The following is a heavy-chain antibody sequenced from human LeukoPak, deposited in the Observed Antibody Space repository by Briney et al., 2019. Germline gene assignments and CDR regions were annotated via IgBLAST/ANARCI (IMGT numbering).Heavy chain of an antibody. CDR1: GDSVRSGDFY. V-gene: IGHV4-61*08. CDR3: ARQLAQSGGRAFDI. J-gene: IGHJ3*02. Sequence: SETLSLTCTVSGDSVRSGDFYWSWIRQPPGGGLKWIAYVHHTGSTNYNPSLRSRVTISIDTSKNQFSLTLNSVTAADTAVYYCARQLAQSGGRAFDIWGQGTMVTVSS. D-gene: IGHD6-13*01. CDR2: VHHTGST.